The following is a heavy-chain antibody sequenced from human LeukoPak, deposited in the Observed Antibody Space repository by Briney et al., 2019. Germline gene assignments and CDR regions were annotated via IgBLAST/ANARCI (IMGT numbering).Heavy chain of an antibody. J-gene: IGHJ4*02. Sequence: SVKVSCKASGYTFTSYGISWVRQAPGQGLEWMGWISAYNGNTHYAQKLQGRVTMTTDTSTSTVYMELRSLRSDDTAVYYCARGSPPRRNYDSRGYYSYYFDYWGQGTLVTVSS. V-gene: IGHV1-18*01. CDR1: GYTFTSYG. CDR2: ISAYNGNT. CDR3: ARGSPPRRNYDSRGYYSYYFDY. D-gene: IGHD3-22*01.